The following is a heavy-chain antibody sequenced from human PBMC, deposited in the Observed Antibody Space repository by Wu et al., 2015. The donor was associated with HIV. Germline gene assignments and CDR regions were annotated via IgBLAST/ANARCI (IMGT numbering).Heavy chain of an antibody. CDR2: IIPIFGTA. CDR3: ARVSVGAPRGWYFDL. Sequence: QVQLVQSGAEVKKPGSSVKVSCKASGGTLSHYEISWMRQAPGQGLEWMGRIIPIFGTANYAQKFQGRVTITADESTSTAYMELSSLRSEDTAVYYCARVSVGAPRGWYFDLWGRGTLVTVSS. D-gene: IGHD1-26*01. CDR1: GGTLSHYE. J-gene: IGHJ2*01. V-gene: IGHV1-69*15.